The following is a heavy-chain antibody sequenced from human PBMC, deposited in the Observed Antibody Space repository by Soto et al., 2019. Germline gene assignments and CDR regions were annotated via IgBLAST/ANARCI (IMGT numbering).Heavy chain of an antibody. Sequence: QPQLQESGPRLVKPSETLSLTCTVSGASISSSSYFWGWIRQPPGKGLEWIGSIHYSGSTYYNPSLKSRVTISVDTSKNQFSLKLSSVTAADTAVYYCARQKDYYDSSGDSYFDYWGQGTLVTVSS. CDR1: GASISSSSYF. J-gene: IGHJ4*02. D-gene: IGHD3-22*01. CDR2: IHYSGST. CDR3: ARQKDYYDSSGDSYFDY. V-gene: IGHV4-39*01.